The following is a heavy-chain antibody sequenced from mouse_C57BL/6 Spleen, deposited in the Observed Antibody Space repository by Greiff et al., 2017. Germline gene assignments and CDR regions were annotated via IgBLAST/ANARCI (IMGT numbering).Heavy chain of an antibody. CDR2: IDPENGDT. D-gene: IGHD2-5*01. CDR3: TKVTRYYYAMDY. Sequence: VQLQQSGAELVRPGASVKLSCTASGFNIKDDYMHWVKQRPEQGLEWIGWIDPENGDTEYASKFQGKATITADTSSNTAYLQLSSLTSEDTAVYYCTKVTRYYYAMDYWGQGTSVTVSS. CDR1: GFNIKDDY. J-gene: IGHJ4*01. V-gene: IGHV14-4*01.